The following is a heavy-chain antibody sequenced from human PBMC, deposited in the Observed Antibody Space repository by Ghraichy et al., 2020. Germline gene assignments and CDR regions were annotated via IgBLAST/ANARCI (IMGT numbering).Heavy chain of an antibody. J-gene: IGHJ6*02. Sequence: GGSLRLSCVGSGFSFSGYSMNWVRQSPGKGLEWISYITSSGRTISYADSVKGRFTISRDNAQNSLYLQMNSLRDEDTAVYYCARGSTVVRFDYYDGMDVWGQGTTVTVSS. V-gene: IGHV3-48*02. CDR3: ARGSTVVRFDYYDGMDV. CDR1: GFSFSGYS. CDR2: ITSSGRTI. D-gene: IGHD4-23*01.